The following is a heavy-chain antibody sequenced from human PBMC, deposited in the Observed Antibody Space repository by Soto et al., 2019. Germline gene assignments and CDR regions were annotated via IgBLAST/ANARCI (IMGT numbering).Heavy chain of an antibody. Sequence: EVHLLESGGGLVQPGGSLRLSCAASGFTFSNYAMTWVLQAPGKGLEWVSTISGSGDSTYYADSVKGRFTISIDNSKNSVYLQMNDLRHEDTAVHYFAKGEDVKQQFKWFDPRGQGNQVTVSS. CDR3: AKGEDVKQQFKWFDP. CDR2: ISGSGDST. D-gene: IGHD1-1*01. V-gene: IGHV3-23*01. J-gene: IGHJ5*02. CDR1: GFTFSNYA.